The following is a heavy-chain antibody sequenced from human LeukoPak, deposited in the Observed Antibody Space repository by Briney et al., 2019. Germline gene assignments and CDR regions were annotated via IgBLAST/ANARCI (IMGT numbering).Heavy chain of an antibody. J-gene: IGHJ6*02. D-gene: IGHD6-13*01. Sequence: GGSLRLSCAASGFTFSGYALHWVRQAPGKGLEWVAVISHDESDTYYADSVKGRFTISRDSSKNTVDLQMHSLRAEDTAVYYCAREAIAGGMDVWGQGTTVTVSS. CDR2: ISHDESDT. CDR1: GFTFSGYA. CDR3: AREAIAGGMDV. V-gene: IGHV3-30*01.